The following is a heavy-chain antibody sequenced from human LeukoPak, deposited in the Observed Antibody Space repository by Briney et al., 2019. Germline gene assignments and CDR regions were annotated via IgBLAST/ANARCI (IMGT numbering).Heavy chain of an antibody. Sequence: PGGSLRLSCAASGFTFSNYAMHWVRQAPGKGLEWVAVISYDGSNKYYADSVKDRFTISRDNSKNTLYLQMNSLRAEDTAVFHCARDSGFSGTQRGEYWGQGTLVTVSS. CDR1: GFTFSNYA. J-gene: IGHJ4*02. V-gene: IGHV3-30*04. CDR3: ARDSGFSGTQRGEY. D-gene: IGHD3/OR15-3a*01. CDR2: ISYDGSNK.